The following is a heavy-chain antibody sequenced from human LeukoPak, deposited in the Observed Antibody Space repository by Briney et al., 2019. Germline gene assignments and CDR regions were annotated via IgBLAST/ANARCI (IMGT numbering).Heavy chain of an antibody. D-gene: IGHD3-22*01. CDR3: ARAHPEYYDSSGYNPLDF. CDR1: GYRRSYYG. V-gene: IGHV1-18*01. Sequence: ASVKVSCKASGYRRSYYGISWVRQAPGQGLEWMGWINAYTSNTNYAQKLQGRVTMTTDTSTSTAYMELRSLRSDDTAVYYCARAHPEYYDSSGYNPLDFWGQGTLVTVSS. CDR2: INAYTSNT. J-gene: IGHJ4*02.